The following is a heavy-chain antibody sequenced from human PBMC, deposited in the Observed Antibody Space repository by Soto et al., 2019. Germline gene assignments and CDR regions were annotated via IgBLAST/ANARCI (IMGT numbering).Heavy chain of an antibody. Sequence: GASVKVSCKASGYTFTSYGVSWVRQAPGQGLEWMGWISAYNGNTNYAQKLQGRVTMTTDTSTSTAYMELRSLRSDDTAVYYCARDRDYYYYDSSGYKGDAFDIWGQGTMVTV. CDR1: GYTFTSYG. D-gene: IGHD3-22*01. V-gene: IGHV1-18*01. CDR2: ISAYNGNT. J-gene: IGHJ3*02. CDR3: ARDRDYYYYDSSGYKGDAFDI.